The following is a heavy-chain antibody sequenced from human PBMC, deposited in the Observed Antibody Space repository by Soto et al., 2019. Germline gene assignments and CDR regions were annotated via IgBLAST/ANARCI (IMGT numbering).Heavy chain of an antibody. D-gene: IGHD2-2*01. CDR1: GYTFTSYA. Sequence: GASVKVSCKASGYTFTSYAMHWVRQAPGQRLEWMGWINAGNGNTKYSQKFRGRVTITRDTSASTAYMELSSLRSEDTAVYYCARVSPYCSSTSCPPSFDYWGQGTLVTVSS. CDR3: ARVSPYCSSTSCPPSFDY. CDR2: INAGNGNT. V-gene: IGHV1-3*01. J-gene: IGHJ4*02.